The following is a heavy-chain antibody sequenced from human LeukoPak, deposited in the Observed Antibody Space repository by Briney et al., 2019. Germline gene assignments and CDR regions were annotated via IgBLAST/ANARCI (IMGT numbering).Heavy chain of an antibody. J-gene: IGHJ4*02. CDR3: AKDKAYSFDY. CDR1: GFTFIDYS. D-gene: IGHD4-11*01. V-gene: IGHV3-48*01. CDR2: IGSSSSPI. Sequence: GGSLRLSCAPSGFTFIDYSMSWVRQAPGKGVEWVSYIGSSSSPIYYADSVKGRFTISRDNAKNSLYLQMDSLRAEDTAVYYCAKDKAYSFDYWGQGTLVTVSS.